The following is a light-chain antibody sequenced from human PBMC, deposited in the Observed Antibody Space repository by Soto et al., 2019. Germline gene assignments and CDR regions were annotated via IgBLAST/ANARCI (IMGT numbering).Light chain of an antibody. CDR3: QQYNNWPPGR. Sequence: EIVMTQSPATLSVSPGERATLSCRASQSVSSNLAWYQQKPGQAPRLLIYGASTRATGIPARFSGSGSGTEFTLTISSLQSEDFAVYYCQQYNNWPPGRFGQGTKGDIK. V-gene: IGKV3-15*01. CDR2: GAS. J-gene: IGKJ1*01. CDR1: QSVSSN.